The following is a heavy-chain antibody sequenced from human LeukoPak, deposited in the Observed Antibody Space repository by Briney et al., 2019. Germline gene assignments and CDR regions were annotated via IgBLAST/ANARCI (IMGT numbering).Heavy chain of an antibody. Sequence: PSETLSLTCAVYGGSFSGYYWSWIRQPPGKGLEWIGEINHSGSTNYNPSLKSRVTISVGTSKNQFSLKLSSVTAADTAVYYCARKDEYSSLDYWGQGTLVTVSS. CDR3: ARKDEYSSLDY. J-gene: IGHJ4*02. CDR1: GGSFSGYY. CDR2: INHSGST. D-gene: IGHD5-18*01. V-gene: IGHV4-34*01.